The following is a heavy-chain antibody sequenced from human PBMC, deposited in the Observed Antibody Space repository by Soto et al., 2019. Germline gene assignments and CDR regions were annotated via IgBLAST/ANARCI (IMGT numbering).Heavy chain of an antibody. J-gene: IGHJ4*02. CDR1: GYSFANYW. V-gene: IGHV5-51*01. CDR3: ARRTSTSGWRHYFDF. Sequence: PGESLKIPCQGSGYSFANYWIGWVRQMPGEGLEWLVFIDPRDSNIRYSPSFQGQVTISADKSISTAYLQWSSLKASDTAIYYCARRTSTSGWRHYFDFWGQGALVTVSS. CDR2: IDPRDSNI. D-gene: IGHD6-19*01.